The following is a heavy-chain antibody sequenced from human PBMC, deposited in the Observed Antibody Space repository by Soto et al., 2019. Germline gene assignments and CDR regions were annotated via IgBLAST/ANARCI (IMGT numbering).Heavy chain of an antibody. CDR3: AKRKERSGPYYLDL. Sequence: ASVQVSCKSSGFAFITYDVSWVRQAAGQGLEWMGWMNPNNGNAGFAQKFRGRINMTRNTSISTAYLELSSLRSDDSAVYFCAKRKERSGPYYLDLWGQGTQVTVSS. V-gene: IGHV1-8*01. CDR1: GFAFITYD. J-gene: IGHJ4*02. CDR2: MNPNNGNA. D-gene: IGHD6-25*01.